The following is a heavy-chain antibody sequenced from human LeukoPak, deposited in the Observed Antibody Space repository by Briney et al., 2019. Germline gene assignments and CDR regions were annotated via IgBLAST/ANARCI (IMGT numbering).Heavy chain of an antibody. V-gene: IGHV5-51*01. CDR1: GYSFTTYW. CDR3: ARAIDGYNYGYYYMDG. CDR2: IYPGDSDV. J-gene: IGHJ6*03. D-gene: IGHD5-24*01. Sequence: GESLKISCKASGYSFTTYWIVWVRQMPGKGLEWMGIIYPGDSDVRYSPSFQGQVTISVDRSISTAYLQWSSLKASDTAMYFCARAIDGYNYGYYYMDGWGKGTTITVSS.